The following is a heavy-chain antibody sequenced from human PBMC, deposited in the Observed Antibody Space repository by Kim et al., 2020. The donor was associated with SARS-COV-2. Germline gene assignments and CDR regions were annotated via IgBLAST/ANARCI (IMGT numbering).Heavy chain of an antibody. CDR1: GYSFTSYW. Sequence: GESLKISCKGSGYSFTSYWIGWVPQMPGKGLEWMGIIYPGDSDTRYSPSFQGQVTISADKSISTAYLQWSSLKASDTAMYYCARHGPYYYDSSAYYYVEDYWGQGTLVTVSS. V-gene: IGHV5-51*01. J-gene: IGHJ4*02. CDR2: IYPGDSDT. D-gene: IGHD3-22*01. CDR3: ARHGPYYYDSSAYYYVEDY.